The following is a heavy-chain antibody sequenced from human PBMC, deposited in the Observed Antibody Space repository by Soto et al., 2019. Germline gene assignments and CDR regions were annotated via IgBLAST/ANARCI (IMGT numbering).Heavy chain of an antibody. CDR2: IYYRGNT. CDR1: GGSISSISYY. D-gene: IGHD2-15*01. CDR3: AREGGGYCSGGSCQVDY. J-gene: IGHJ4*02. V-gene: IGHV4-39*02. Sequence: QLQLQESGPGLVKPSETLSLTCTVSGGSISSISYYWGWIRQPPGKGLELIGSIYYRGNTYYNPSLESRVTISGDPSKNQFSLKLSAGTAADTAVYYCAREGGGYCSGGSCQVDYWGQGTLVTVSS.